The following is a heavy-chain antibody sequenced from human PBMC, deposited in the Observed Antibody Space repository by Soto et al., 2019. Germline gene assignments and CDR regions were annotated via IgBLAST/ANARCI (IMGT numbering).Heavy chain of an antibody. CDR1: GGSISSYY. J-gene: IGHJ5*02. Sequence: KPSETLSLTCTVSGGSISSYYWTWIRQPPGKGLEWIGNVYYRGNTNYNPSLRSRVTISMDTPNNEFSLSLISMTAADTAVYYCAAGGFLHWFGPWGQGTLVTVSS. V-gene: IGHV4-59*01. D-gene: IGHD3-16*01. CDR2: VYYRGNT. CDR3: AAGGFLHWFGP.